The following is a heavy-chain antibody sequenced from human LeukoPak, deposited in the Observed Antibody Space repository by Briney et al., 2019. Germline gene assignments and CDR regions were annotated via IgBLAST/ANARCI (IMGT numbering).Heavy chain of an antibody. D-gene: IGHD6-19*01. Sequence: SETLSLTCTASGGSISSSSYYWGWIRQHPGKGLEWIGYIYYSGSTYYNPSLKSRVTISVDTSKNQFSLKLSSVTAADTAVYYCARELYSSGWYRLDDAFDIWGQGTMVTVSS. CDR3: ARELYSSGWYRLDDAFDI. J-gene: IGHJ3*02. V-gene: IGHV4-31*03. CDR2: IYYSGST. CDR1: GGSISSSSYY.